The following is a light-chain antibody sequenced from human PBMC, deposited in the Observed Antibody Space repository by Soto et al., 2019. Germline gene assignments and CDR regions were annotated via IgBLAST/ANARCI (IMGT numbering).Light chain of an antibody. CDR3: QQYNYLPQP. V-gene: IGKV3-15*01. CDR1: QSITRD. Sequence: MTQSPCTLSVCPEERATLSCRASQSITRDLAWYQHKRGQAPRLLIHGASNRAAGIPARFSGSGSGTEFTLTISCLQSEDFAVYYCQQYNYLPQPFGQGTRLEIK. J-gene: IGKJ5*01. CDR2: GAS.